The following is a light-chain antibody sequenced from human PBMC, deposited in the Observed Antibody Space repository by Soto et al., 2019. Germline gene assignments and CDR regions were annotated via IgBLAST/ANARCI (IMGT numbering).Light chain of an antibody. CDR1: QSISSY. J-gene: IGKJ4*01. CDR2: SAS. CDR3: QQANSFPLT. V-gene: IGKV1-39*01. Sequence: DIQMTQSPSSLSASVGDRVTIACRASQSISSYLNWYQQKPGKAPELLIYSASSLQIGAPSRFSGSGSGTEFTLTIHSLQPEDFATYYCQQANSFPLTFGGGTKVDIK.